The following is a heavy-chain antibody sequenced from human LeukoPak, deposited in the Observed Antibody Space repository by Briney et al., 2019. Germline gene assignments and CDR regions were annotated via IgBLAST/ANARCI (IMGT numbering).Heavy chain of an antibody. J-gene: IGHJ3*02. CDR1: GGSFSGYY. CDR3: ARRRWGSRDAFDI. CDR2: INHSGST. D-gene: IGHD2-8*02. V-gene: IGHV4-34*01. Sequence: PSETLSLTCAVCGGSFSGYYWSWIRQPPGKGLEWIGEINHSGSTNYNPSLKSRVTISVDTSKNQFSLKLSSVTAADTAVYYCARRRWGSRDAFDIWGQGTMVTVSS.